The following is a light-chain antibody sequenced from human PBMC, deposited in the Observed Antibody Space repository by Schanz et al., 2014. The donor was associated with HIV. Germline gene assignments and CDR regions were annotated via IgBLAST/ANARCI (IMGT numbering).Light chain of an antibody. J-gene: IGLJ3*02. Sequence: QSALTQPPSASGSPGQSVTIFCTGTSSDVGSYNFVSWYQQHPGKAPKLLIYEVTKRPSGVPDRFSGSKSGSTASLTVSGLQPEDEADYYCSSYAGNNNGVFGGGTKLTVL. V-gene: IGLV2-8*01. CDR2: EVT. CDR1: SSDVGSYNF. CDR3: SSYAGNNNGV.